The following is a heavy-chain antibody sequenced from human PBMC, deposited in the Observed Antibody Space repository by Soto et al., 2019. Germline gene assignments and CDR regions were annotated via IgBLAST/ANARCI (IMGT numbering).Heavy chain of an antibody. CDR2: IRSKANSYAT. D-gene: IGHD3-3*01. CDR3: TRRAFGVVPYGMDV. CDR1: GFTFSGSA. J-gene: IGHJ6*02. Sequence: GGSLRLSCAASGFTFSGSAMHWVRQASGKGLEWVGRIRSKANSYATAYAVSVKGRFTISRDDSKNTAYLQMNSLKTEDTPVYYCTRRAFGVVPYGMDVWGQGTTVTVSS. V-gene: IGHV3-73*01.